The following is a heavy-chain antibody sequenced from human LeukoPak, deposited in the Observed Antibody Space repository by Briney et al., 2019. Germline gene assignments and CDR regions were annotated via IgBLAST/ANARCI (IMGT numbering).Heavy chain of an antibody. J-gene: IGHJ4*02. Sequence: SETLSLTCTVSGGSVSSGSYYWSWIRQPPGKGLEWIGYVFYSGSTNYNPSLKSRVTISVDTSKNQFSLKLSSVTAADTAVYYCARDPGFGEIYWGQGTLVTVSA. CDR1: GGSVSSGSYY. D-gene: IGHD3-10*01. CDR3: ARDPGFGEIY. CDR2: VFYSGST. V-gene: IGHV4-61*01.